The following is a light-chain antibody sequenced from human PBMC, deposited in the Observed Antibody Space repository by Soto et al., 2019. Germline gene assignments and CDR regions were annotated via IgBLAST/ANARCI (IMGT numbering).Light chain of an antibody. CDR3: QQYLGIPRT. CDR1: QSVIYSANNKNC. Sequence: DTVMTQCPDSLAVSLGERATINCKASQSVIYSANNKNCLAWYQQKPGQPPKLLIYWASTRESGVPDRFSGRGSGTDFTLTISSLQAEDVEVYYCQQYLGIPRTFGQGTKVDLK. CDR2: WAS. V-gene: IGKV4-1*01. J-gene: IGKJ1*01.